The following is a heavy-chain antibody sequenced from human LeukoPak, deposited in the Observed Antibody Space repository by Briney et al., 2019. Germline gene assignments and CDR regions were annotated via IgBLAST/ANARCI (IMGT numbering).Heavy chain of an antibody. CDR1: GGSISSYY. J-gene: IGHJ4*02. CDR3: ARDYGNLDY. Sequence: SETLSLTCTVSGGSISSYYWSWIRQPPGKGLEWIGYIYYSGSTNYNPSLKSRVTISVDTSKNQFSLKLSSVTAADTAVYYCARDYGNLDYWGQGTLVTVSS. D-gene: IGHD4-11*01. CDR2: IYYSGST. V-gene: IGHV4-59*12.